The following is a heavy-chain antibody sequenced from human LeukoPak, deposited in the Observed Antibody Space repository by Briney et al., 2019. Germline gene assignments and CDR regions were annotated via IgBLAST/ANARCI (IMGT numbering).Heavy chain of an antibody. CDR3: AKSHRGRGGFDV. CDR1: GFTFSSYE. Sequence: GGSLRLSCAASGFTFSSYEMNWVRQAPGKGLDWVSYISSSGNTIYYADSVKGRFTISRDNAKNSLYLQMNSLRAEDTAVYYCAKSHRGRGGFDVWGQGTMVTVSS. V-gene: IGHV3-48*03. D-gene: IGHD3-10*01. J-gene: IGHJ3*01. CDR2: ISSSGNTI.